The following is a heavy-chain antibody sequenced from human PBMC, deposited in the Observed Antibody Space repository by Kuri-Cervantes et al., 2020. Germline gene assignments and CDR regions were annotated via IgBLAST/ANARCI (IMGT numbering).Heavy chain of an antibody. CDR2: INHSGST. D-gene: IGHD1-7*01. V-gene: IGHV4-34*08. CDR3: ATGWELRA. Sequence: ESLKISCAASGFTFSNAWMSWVRQAPGKGLEWIGEINHSGSTNYNPSLKSRVTISVDTSKNQFSLKLSSVTAADTAVYYCATGWELRAWGQGTLVTVSS. J-gene: IGHJ5*02. CDR1: GFTFSNAW.